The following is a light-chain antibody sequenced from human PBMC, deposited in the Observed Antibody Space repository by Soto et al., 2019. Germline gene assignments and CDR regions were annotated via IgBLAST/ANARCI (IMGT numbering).Light chain of an antibody. CDR3: QKYATYSPEWT. CDR1: QGFRNH. J-gene: IGKJ1*01. V-gene: IGKV1-27*01. CDR2: AAS. Sequence: EIRMTQSPSCLSASVGDGVTIXCRASQGFRNHLVWYQQKPRKVHKLLIXAASTVQSGVPYRFSGSGSGTEFNLTSTSLHPDDFATYYCQKYATYSPEWTFGQGTKVDIK.